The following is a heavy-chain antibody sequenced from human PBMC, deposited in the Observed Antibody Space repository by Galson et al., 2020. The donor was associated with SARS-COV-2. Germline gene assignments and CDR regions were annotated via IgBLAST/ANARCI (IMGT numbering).Heavy chain of an antibody. CDR2: IYYSGST. J-gene: IGHJ2*01. V-gene: IGHV4-39*01. CDR1: GGSISSSSYY. CDR3: ARLFYYESWYFDL. D-gene: IGHD3-22*01. Sequence: SETLSLTCTVSGGSISSSSYYWGWIRQPPGKGLEWIGSIYYSGSTYYNPSLKSRVTITVDTSKNQFSLKLSSVTAADTAVNYCARLFYYESWYFDLGGRGTLVTVSS.